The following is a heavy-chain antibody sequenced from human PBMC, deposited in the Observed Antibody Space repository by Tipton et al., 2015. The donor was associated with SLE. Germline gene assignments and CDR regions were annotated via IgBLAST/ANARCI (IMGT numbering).Heavy chain of an antibody. V-gene: IGHV4-34*01. CDR3: ARRVVAAIDY. J-gene: IGHJ4*02. D-gene: IGHD2-15*01. CDR2: INHSGST. Sequence: TLSLTCAVYGGSFSGYYWSWIRQPPGKGLEWIGEINHSGSTNYNPSLKSRVTISVDTSKNQFSLKLSSVTAADTAVYYCARRVVAAIDYWGQGTLVTVSS. CDR1: GGSFSGYY.